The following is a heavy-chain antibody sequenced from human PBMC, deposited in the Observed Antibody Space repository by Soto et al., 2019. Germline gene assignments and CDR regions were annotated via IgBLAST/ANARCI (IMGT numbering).Heavy chain of an antibody. CDR3: ARDLGDSGYDNWFEP. CDR2: IIPIFGTA. CDR1: GGTFSSYA. Sequence: SVKVSCKASGGTFSSYAISWVRQAPGQGLEWMGGIIPIFGTANYAQKFEGRVTITADESTSTAYMELSSLRSEDTAVYYCARDLGDSGYDNWFEPWGQGTLVTVSS. V-gene: IGHV1-69*13. D-gene: IGHD5-12*01. J-gene: IGHJ5*02.